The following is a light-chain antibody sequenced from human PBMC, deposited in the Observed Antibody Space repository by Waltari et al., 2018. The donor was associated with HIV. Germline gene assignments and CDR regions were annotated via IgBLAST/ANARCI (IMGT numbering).Light chain of an antibody. J-gene: IGLJ1*01. Sequence: QSALPHPRSVSGSPGQSVTISCPRTSRDVGAPTSVPWYRQNPGKVPKLMIYDVSKRPSGVPDRFSGSRSGNTASLTISGLQAEDEADYFCCSYAGNYSYVFGSGSRVTVL. CDR2: DVS. CDR3: CSYAGNYSYV. CDR1: SRDVGAPTS. V-gene: IGLV2-11*01.